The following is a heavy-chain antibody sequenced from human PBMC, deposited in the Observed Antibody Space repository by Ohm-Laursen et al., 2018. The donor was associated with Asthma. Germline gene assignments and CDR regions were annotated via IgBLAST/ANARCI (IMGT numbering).Heavy chain of an antibody. Sequence: SLRLSCTASKFTFSNHWMNWVRQAPGKGLEWVANINPDGRETRHVDSVKGRFTISRDNAKNSLYLQMNSLRAEDTAVYYCAKDTYDSSGYSLRRYFDYWGQGTLVTVSS. CDR2: INPDGRET. CDR1: KFTFSNHW. J-gene: IGHJ4*02. CDR3: AKDTYDSSGYSLRRYFDY. D-gene: IGHD3-22*01. V-gene: IGHV3-7*03.